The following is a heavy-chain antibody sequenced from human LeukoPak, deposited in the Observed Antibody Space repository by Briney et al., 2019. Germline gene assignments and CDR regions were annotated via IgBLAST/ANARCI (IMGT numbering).Heavy chain of an antibody. CDR1: GYTFTSYG. D-gene: IGHD6-19*01. V-gene: IGHV1-18*01. J-gene: IGHJ5*02. Sequence: ASVKVSCTASGYTFTSYGISWVRQAPGQGLEWVGWISAYNGNTNYAQKLQGRVTMTTDTSTSTAYMELSSLRSEDTAVYYCASYLPRRRIAVAGWWFDPWGQGTLVTVSS. CDR2: ISAYNGNT. CDR3: ASYLPRRRIAVAGWWFDP.